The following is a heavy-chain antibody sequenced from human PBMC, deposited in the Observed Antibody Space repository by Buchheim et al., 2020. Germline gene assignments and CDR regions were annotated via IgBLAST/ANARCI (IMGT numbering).Heavy chain of an antibody. V-gene: IGHV3-23*01. D-gene: IGHD3-22*01. Sequence: EVQLLESGGGLVQPGGSLRLSCAASGFTFSSYAMSWVRQTPGKGLEWVSAISGSGGSTYYADSVKGRFTISRDNSKNTLYLQMNSLRAEDTAVYYCAKDDSYYYDSSGYGFDYWGQGTL. J-gene: IGHJ4*02. CDR1: GFTFSSYA. CDR2: ISGSGGST. CDR3: AKDDSYYYDSSGYGFDY.